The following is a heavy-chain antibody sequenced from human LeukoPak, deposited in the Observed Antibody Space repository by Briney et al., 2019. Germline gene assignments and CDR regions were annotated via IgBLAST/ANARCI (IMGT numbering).Heavy chain of an antibody. CDR2: ISYDGSNK. D-gene: IGHD3-10*01. CDR1: GFTFSSYG. V-gene: IGHV3-30*19. CDR3: ARGIDHGLWFLTY. J-gene: IGHJ4*02. Sequence: GGSLRLSCAASGFTFSSYGMHWVRQAPGKGLEWVAVISYDGSNKYYADSVKGRFTISRDNSKNTLYLQMNSLRAEDTAVYYCARGIDHGLWFLTYWGQGTLVTVSS.